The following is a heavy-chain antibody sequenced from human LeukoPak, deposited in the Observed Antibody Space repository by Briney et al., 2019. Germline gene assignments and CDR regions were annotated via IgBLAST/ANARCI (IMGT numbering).Heavy chain of an antibody. J-gene: IGHJ4*02. CDR3: ANGYGSGSYYPLYFDY. Sequence: GGSLRLSCAASGFTFSSYAMSWVRQAPGKGLEWVSAISGSGGSTYYADSMKGRFTISRDNSKNTLYLQMNSLRAEDTAVYYCANGYGSGSYYPLYFDYWGQGTLVTVSS. CDR1: GFTFSSYA. D-gene: IGHD3-10*01. CDR2: ISGSGGST. V-gene: IGHV3-23*01.